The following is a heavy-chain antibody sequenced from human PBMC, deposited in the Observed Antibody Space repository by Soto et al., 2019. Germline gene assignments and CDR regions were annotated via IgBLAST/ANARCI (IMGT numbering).Heavy chain of an antibody. Sequence: SVKVTCKASGGTFSSYAISWVRQAPGQVLEWMGGIIPIFGTANYAQKFQGRVTITADESTSTAYMELSSLRSEDTAVYYCARPNRGGDFWSGYQYYYYYGMDVWGQGTTVTVSS. J-gene: IGHJ6*02. CDR3: ARPNRGGDFWSGYQYYYYYGMDV. CDR1: GGTFSSYA. CDR2: IIPIFGTA. V-gene: IGHV1-69*13. D-gene: IGHD3-3*01.